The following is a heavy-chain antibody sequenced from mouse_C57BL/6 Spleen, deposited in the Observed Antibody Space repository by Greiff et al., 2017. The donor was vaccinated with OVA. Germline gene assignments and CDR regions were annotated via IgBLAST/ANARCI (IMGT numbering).Heavy chain of an antibody. D-gene: IGHD2-4*01. J-gene: IGHJ4*01. Sequence: EVHLVESGGGLVQPGGSLSLSCAASGFTFTDYYMSWVRQPPGKALEWLGFIRNKANGYTTEYSASVKGRFTISRDNSQSILYLQMNALRAEDSATYYCARYLVYDSHYAMDYWGQGTSVTVSS. V-gene: IGHV7-3*01. CDR1: GFTFTDYY. CDR3: ARYLVYDSHYAMDY. CDR2: IRNKANGYTT.